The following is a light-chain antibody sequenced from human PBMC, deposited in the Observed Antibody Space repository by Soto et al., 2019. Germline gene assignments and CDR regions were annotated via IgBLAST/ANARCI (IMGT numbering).Light chain of an antibody. Sequence: QSVLTQPASVSGSPGQSITISCTGTSSVVGGYNYVSWYQQHPGKAPKLMIYEVSNRPSGVSNRFSGSKSGNTASLTISGLQAEDEADYYCSSYTSRSTRVFGGGTKLTVL. V-gene: IGLV2-14*01. J-gene: IGLJ3*02. CDR1: SSVVGGYNY. CDR2: EVS. CDR3: SSYTSRSTRV.